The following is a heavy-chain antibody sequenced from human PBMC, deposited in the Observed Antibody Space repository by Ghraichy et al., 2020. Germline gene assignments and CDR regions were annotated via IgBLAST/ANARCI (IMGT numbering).Heavy chain of an antibody. V-gene: IGHV1-2*06. CDR3: ARDNSGWYGAGGY. CDR1: GDTFSGNY. J-gene: IGHJ4*02. D-gene: IGHD6-19*01. CDR2: INPTSGGT. Sequence: ASVKVSCKAAGDTFSGNYMHWVLQAPGQGLEWMGRINPTSGGTDYAQKFQGRVTMTRDTSISTAYMELSRLRSDDTAIYYCARDNSGWYGAGGYWGQGTLVTVSS.